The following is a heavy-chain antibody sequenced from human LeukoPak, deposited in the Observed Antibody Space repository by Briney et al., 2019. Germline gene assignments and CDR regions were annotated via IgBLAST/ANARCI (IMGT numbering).Heavy chain of an antibody. J-gene: IGHJ3*02. D-gene: IGHD3-10*01. CDR3: ARDIPRRLWFGELDNDAFDI. Sequence: ASVKVSRKASGYTFTSDGISWVRPAPGQGVGWMGWISAYNGNTNYAQKLQGRVTMTTDTSTTAAYMELRSLRSDDTAVYYCARDIPRRLWFGELDNDAFDIWGQGTMVTVSS. CDR2: ISAYNGNT. CDR1: GYTFTSDG. V-gene: IGHV1-18*01.